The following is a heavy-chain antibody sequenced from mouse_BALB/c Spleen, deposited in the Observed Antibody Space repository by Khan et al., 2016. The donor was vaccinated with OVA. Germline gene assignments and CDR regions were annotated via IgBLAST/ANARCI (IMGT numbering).Heavy chain of an antibody. J-gene: IGHJ2*01. CDR3: ARWNYRYDGYFDY. CDR2: ISSSDST. D-gene: IGHD2-14*01. Sequence: EVQLQESGPSLVKPSQTLSLTCSVTGDSITSGYWNWIRKFPGNKLEYMGYISSSDSTFYNPSLKSRISITRDTSTNQYYLQLNSVTTEDTSTYDCARWNYRYDGYFDYWGQGTTLTVSS. V-gene: IGHV3-8*02. CDR1: GDSITSGY.